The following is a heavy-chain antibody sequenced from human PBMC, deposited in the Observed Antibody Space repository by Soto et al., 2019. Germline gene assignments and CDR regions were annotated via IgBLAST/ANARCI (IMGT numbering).Heavy chain of an antibody. D-gene: IGHD1-26*01. V-gene: IGHV4-39*01. Sequence: QLQLQESGPGLVKPSETLSLTCTVSGGSISTSSYYWGWIRQPPGKGLEWIGRIYYSGSTNYNPPMKSRVTITGDTSKDQFSLKLSSVTAADTAVYYCSRTRGSYNWFDPWGQGTLVTVSS. J-gene: IGHJ5*02. CDR3: SRTRGSYNWFDP. CDR1: GGSISTSSYY. CDR2: IYYSGST.